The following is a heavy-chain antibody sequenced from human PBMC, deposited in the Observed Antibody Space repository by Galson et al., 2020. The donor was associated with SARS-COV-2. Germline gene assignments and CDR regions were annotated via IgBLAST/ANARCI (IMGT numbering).Heavy chain of an antibody. CDR1: GFTVSSYY. D-gene: IGHD5-18*01. J-gene: IGHJ4*02. Sequence: GGSLRLSCAASGFTVSSYYMSWVRQAPGKGLEWVSVIYSGGSTYYADSVKGRFTISRDNSKNTLYLQMNTLRAEDTAVYYCARDRGYSYGPGLDYWGQGTLVTVSS. CDR2: IYSGGST. V-gene: IGHV3-53*01. CDR3: ARDRGYSYGPGLDY.